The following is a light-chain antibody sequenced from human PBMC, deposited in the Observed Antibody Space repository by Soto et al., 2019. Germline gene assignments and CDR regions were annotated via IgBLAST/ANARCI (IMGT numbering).Light chain of an antibody. CDR3: SSYRSGSTLV. CDR2: DVN. V-gene: IGLV2-14*03. CDR1: SSDVGGSNY. J-gene: IGLJ2*01. Sequence: QSALTQPASVSGSPGQSITISCTGTSSDVGGSNYVSWYQQHPGKAPKLIIYDVNNRPSGISNRFSGSKSDNTASLTISGLQAEDEADYYCSSYRSGSTLVFGGGTKLTVL.